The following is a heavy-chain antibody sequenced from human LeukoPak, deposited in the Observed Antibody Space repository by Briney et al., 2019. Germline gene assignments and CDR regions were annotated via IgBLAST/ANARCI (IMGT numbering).Heavy chain of an antibody. CDR2: MNPNSGNT. D-gene: IGHD6-6*01. CDR1: GYTFTSYD. Sequence: GASVKVSCKASGYTFTSYDINWVRQATGQGLEWMGWMNPNSGNTGYAQKFQGRVTITRNTSISTAYMELSSLRAEDTAVYYCAKLQADSSSWMIDYWGQGTLVTVSS. J-gene: IGHJ4*02. V-gene: IGHV1-8*03. CDR3: AKLQADSSSWMIDY.